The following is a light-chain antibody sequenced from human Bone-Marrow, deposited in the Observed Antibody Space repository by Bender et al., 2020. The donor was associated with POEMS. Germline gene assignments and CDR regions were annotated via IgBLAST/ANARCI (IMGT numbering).Light chain of an antibody. CDR1: SSNTGNNY. J-gene: IGLJ3*02. V-gene: IGLV1-47*01. CDR2: KND. CDR3: VAWDASLNGWV. Sequence: QYVLTQPPSVSAAPGQRVTISCSGSSSNTGNNYVFWYQQFPGTAPKLLIYKNDQRPSGVPDRFSGSKSGTSASLAMSGVKSEDEADYYCVAWDASLNGWVFGGGTKLTVL.